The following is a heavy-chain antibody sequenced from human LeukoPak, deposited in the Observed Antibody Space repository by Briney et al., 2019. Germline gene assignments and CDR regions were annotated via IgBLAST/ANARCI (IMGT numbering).Heavy chain of an antibody. CDR1: GYSISRGYY. J-gene: IGHJ5*02. V-gene: IGHV4-38-2*02. D-gene: IGHD3-22*01. CDR3: ARDPYYYDSSGYPHWFDP. CDR2: IYHIGST. Sequence: SETLSLTRTVSGYSISRGYYWGWIRQPPGKGLEWIGSIYHIGSTYYNPTLKSRVTISVDTSKNQFSLKLSSVTAADTAVYYCARDPYYYDSSGYPHWFDPWGQGTLVTVSS.